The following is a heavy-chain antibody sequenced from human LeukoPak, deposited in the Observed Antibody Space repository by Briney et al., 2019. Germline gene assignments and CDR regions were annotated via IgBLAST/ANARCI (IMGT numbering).Heavy chain of an antibody. CDR2: IRSKAYGGTT. CDR1: GFTFSSYW. V-gene: IGHV3-49*04. D-gene: IGHD3-9*01. CDR3: TRPLRYFDWLPYPPDY. J-gene: IGHJ4*02. Sequence: GGSLRLSCAASGFTFSSYWMSWVRQAPGKGLEWVGFIRSKAYGGTTEYAASVKGRFTISRDDSKSIAYLQMNSLKTEDTAVYYCTRPLRYFDWLPYPPDYWGQGTLVTVSS.